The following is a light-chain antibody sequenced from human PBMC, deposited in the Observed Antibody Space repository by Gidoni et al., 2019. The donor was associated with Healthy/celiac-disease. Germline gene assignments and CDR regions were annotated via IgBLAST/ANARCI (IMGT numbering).Light chain of an antibody. CDR1: PSVSSSY. V-gene: IGKV3-20*01. CDR2: GAS. J-gene: IGKJ2*01. Sequence: IVLTQSPGTLSLSPGERATLSCRASPSVSSSYLAWYQQKPGQAPRLLIYGASSRATGIPDRFSGSGSGTDFTLTISRLEPEDFAVYYCQQYGSSPYTFGQXTKLEIK. CDR3: QQYGSSPYT.